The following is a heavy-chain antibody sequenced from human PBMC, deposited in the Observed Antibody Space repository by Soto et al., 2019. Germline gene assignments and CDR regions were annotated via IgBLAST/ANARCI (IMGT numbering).Heavy chain of an antibody. CDR3: ARDRQYSYGRDPYYYYYGMDV. V-gene: IGHV4-30-4*01. D-gene: IGHD5-18*01. J-gene: IGHJ6*02. CDR2: IYYSGST. CDR1: GCSISSGDYY. Sequence: SETLSIKSPVSGCSISSGDYYWSWIRQPPGKGLEWIGYIYYSGSTYYNPSLKSRVTISVDTSKNQFSLKLSSVTAADTAVYYCARDRQYSYGRDPYYYYYGMDVWGQGSTVTV.